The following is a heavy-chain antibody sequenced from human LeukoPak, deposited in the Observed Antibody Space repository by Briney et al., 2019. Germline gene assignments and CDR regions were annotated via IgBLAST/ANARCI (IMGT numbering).Heavy chain of an antibody. Sequence: SETLSLTCTVSGGSISSYSWSWIRQPPGKGLEWIGYIYYSGSTNYNPSLKSRVTISVDTSKNQFSLKLSSVTAADTAVYYCARAGYYYYMDVWGKGTTVTVSS. J-gene: IGHJ6*03. V-gene: IGHV4-59*01. CDR1: GGSISSYS. CDR3: ARAGYYYYMDV. CDR2: IYYSGST.